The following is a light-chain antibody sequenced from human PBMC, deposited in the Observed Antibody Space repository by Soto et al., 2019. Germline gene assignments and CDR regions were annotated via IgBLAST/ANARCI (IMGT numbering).Light chain of an antibody. Sequence: AIQLTQSPSSLSASVGDRVTITCRASQGISSALAWYQQKPGEAPNLLIYDASSLESGVPSRFSGSGSETDFILTISSLQPEDFATYYCQQCHSYPITFGQGTRLEIK. CDR2: DAS. CDR3: QQCHSYPIT. J-gene: IGKJ5*01. V-gene: IGKV1-13*02. CDR1: QGISSA.